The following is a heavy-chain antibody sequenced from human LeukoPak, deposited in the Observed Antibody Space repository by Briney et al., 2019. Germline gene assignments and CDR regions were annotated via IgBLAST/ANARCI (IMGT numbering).Heavy chain of an antibody. CDR2: IYHSGST. CDR3: ARATYYYDSSGYWTLEFDFDI. D-gene: IGHD3-22*01. CDR1: GGSISSSSYY. V-gene: IGHV4-39*07. Sequence: TSETLSLTCTVSGGSISSSSYYWGWIRQPPGKGLEWIGSIYHSGSTYYNPSLKSRVTISVDTSKNQFSLKLSSVTAADTAVYYCARATYYYDSSGYWTLEFDFDIWGQGTMVTVSS. J-gene: IGHJ3*02.